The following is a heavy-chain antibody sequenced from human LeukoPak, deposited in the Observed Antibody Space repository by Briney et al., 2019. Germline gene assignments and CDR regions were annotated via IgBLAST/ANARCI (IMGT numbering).Heavy chain of an antibody. CDR1: GFTFSRYT. D-gene: IGHD3-22*01. J-gene: IGHJ4*02. CDR3: ALRATDYYDSSGLLY. V-gene: IGHV3-23*01. CDR2: NSGSGDIT. Sequence: PGGSLRLSCAASGFTFSRYTMSWVRQAPGKGLQWVSANSGSGDITKYADSVKGRFTISRDNSKNTLYLQMNSLRTEDTAVYYCALRATDYYDSSGLLYWGQGTLVTVSS.